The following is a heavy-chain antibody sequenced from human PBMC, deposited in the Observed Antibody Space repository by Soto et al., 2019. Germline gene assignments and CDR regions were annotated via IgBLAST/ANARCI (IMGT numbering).Heavy chain of an antibody. CDR3: ARDIVEYYDFWSGYLGGMDV. Sequence: SETLSLTCTFSGFSISSYYWSWIRQPPGKGLEWIGYIYYSGSTNYNPSLKSRVTISVDTSKNQFSLKLSSVTAADTAVYYCARDIVEYYDFWSGYLGGMDVWGQGTTVTVSS. D-gene: IGHD3-3*01. CDR2: IYYSGST. V-gene: IGHV4-59*01. CDR1: GFSISSYY. J-gene: IGHJ6*02.